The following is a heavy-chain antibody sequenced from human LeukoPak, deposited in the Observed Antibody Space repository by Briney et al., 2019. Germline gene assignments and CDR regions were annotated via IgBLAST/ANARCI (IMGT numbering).Heavy chain of an antibody. Sequence: ASVKVSCKASGYTFTGYYMHWVRQAPGQGLEWMGWINPNSGGTNYAQKFQGRVTMTRDTSTSTVYMELSSLKSEDTAVYYCARDSNDILTGGGDYWGQGTLVTVSS. CDR2: INPNSGGT. V-gene: IGHV1-2*02. D-gene: IGHD3-9*01. J-gene: IGHJ4*02. CDR3: ARDSNDILTGGGDY. CDR1: GYTFTGYY.